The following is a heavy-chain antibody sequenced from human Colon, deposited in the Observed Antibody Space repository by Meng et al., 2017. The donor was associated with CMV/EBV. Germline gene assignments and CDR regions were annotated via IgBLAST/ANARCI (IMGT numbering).Heavy chain of an antibody. D-gene: IGHD1/OR15-1a*01. CDR3: GRGIGHAGNNAHDY. V-gene: IGHV4-59*11. CDR1: GDSLRSHY. J-gene: IGHJ4*02. CDR2: VYYSGAA. Sequence: SETLSLTCTVSGDSLRSHYWSWIRQPPGKGLEWLGYVYYSGAATYTPSLRSRLSISVDMSKNQVYLTLRSVTAADTAMYYCGRGIGHAGNNAHDYWGQGTLVTVSS.